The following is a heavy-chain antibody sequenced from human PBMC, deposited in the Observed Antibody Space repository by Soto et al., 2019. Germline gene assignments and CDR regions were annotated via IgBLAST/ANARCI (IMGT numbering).Heavy chain of an antibody. V-gene: IGHV3-30*18. CDR3: AKDLDIVATSPFDY. D-gene: IGHD5-12*01. J-gene: IGHJ4*02. Sequence: PGGSLRLSCAASGFTFSSYGMHWVRQAPGKGLEWVAVISYDGSNKYYADSVKGRFTISRDNSKNTLYLQMNSLRAEDTAVYYCAKDLDIVATSPFDYWGQGTLVTVSS. CDR1: GFTFSSYG. CDR2: ISYDGSNK.